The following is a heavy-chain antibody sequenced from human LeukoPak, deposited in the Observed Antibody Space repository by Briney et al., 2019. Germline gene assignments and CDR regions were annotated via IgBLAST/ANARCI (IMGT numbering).Heavy chain of an antibody. Sequence: GGSLRLSCAAAGFTFSNYGMHWVRQAPGKGLEWEAGIWYDRSNKNYADSVKGRFTISRDNSKNTLFVQMNSLRVEDTAVYYCAREDCSGGSCYAYFDYWGQGTLVTVSS. CDR2: IWYDRSNK. J-gene: IGHJ4*02. CDR3: AREDCSGGSCYAYFDY. CDR1: GFTFSNYG. V-gene: IGHV3-33*01. D-gene: IGHD2-15*01.